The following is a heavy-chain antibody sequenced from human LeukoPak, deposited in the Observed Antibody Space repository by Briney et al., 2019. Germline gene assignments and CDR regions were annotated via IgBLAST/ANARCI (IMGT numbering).Heavy chain of an antibody. Sequence: SETLSLTCTVSGGSISSSSYYWGWIRQPPGKGLEWIGSIYYSGSTYYNPSLKSRVTISVDTSKNQFSLKLSSVTAADTAVYYCARAYDSSGYSNWFDPWCQGTLVTVSS. D-gene: IGHD3-22*01. CDR2: IYYSGST. CDR1: GGSISSSSYY. CDR3: ARAYDSSGYSNWFDP. V-gene: IGHV4-39*07. J-gene: IGHJ5*02.